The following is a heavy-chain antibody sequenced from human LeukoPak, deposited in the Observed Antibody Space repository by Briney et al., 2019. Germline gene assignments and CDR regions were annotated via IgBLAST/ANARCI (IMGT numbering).Heavy chain of an antibody. V-gene: IGHV4-39*07. D-gene: IGHD2-15*01. CDR1: GGSISSSSYY. CDR2: IYYSGST. J-gene: IGHJ6*03. CDR3: ARSVEGYCRGGSCYYYSYYMDV. Sequence: SETLSLTCTGSGGSISSSSYYWGWSRQPPGKGLEWIGSIYYSGSTYYNPSLKSRVTISVDTSKNQFSLKLSSVTAADTAVYYCARSVEGYCRGGSCYYYSYYMDVWGKGTTVTVSS.